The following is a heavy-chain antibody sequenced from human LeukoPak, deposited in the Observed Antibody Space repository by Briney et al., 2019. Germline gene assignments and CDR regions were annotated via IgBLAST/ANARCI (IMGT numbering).Heavy chain of an antibody. Sequence: ASVKVSCKASGYTFTRYYMHWVRQAPGQGLEWMGWISTYNSNTNYAQKLQGRVTMTTDTSTSTVYMELRSLRSDDTAVYYCAKIAYGANFFDYWGQGTLVTVSS. CDR3: AKIAYGANFFDY. CDR2: ISTYNSNT. V-gene: IGHV1-18*04. J-gene: IGHJ4*02. D-gene: IGHD4/OR15-4a*01. CDR1: GYTFTRYY.